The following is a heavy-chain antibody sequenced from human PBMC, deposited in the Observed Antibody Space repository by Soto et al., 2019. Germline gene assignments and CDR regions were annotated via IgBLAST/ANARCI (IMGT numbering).Heavy chain of an antibody. Sequence: QVQLQESGPGLVKPSQTLSLTCTVSGGSISSGDYYWSWIRQPPGKGLEWIGYIYYSGSTYYNPSLKSRVTISVDTSKNQFSLKLSSVTAADTAVYYCARVQVGRFLEWSNGLDYWGQGTLVTVSS. CDR1: GGSISSGDYY. CDR3: ARVQVGRFLEWSNGLDY. D-gene: IGHD3-3*01. CDR2: IYYSGST. V-gene: IGHV4-30-4*01. J-gene: IGHJ4*02.